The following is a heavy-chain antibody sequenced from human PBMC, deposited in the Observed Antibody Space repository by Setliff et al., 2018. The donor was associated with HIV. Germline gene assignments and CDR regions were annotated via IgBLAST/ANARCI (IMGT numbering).Heavy chain of an antibody. CDR1: GYTFTGYY. Sequence: ASVKVSCKASGYTFTGYYVHWVRQAPGQGLEWMGRIIPNSGGTNYAQKFQCRVTLSRDTSISTAYMERTRLRSDDTAVYYCATKLYCTNGVCLDAFDIWGQGTMVTVSS. V-gene: IGHV1-2*06. CDR3: ATKLYCTNGVCLDAFDI. D-gene: IGHD2-8*01. CDR2: IIPNSGGT. J-gene: IGHJ3*02.